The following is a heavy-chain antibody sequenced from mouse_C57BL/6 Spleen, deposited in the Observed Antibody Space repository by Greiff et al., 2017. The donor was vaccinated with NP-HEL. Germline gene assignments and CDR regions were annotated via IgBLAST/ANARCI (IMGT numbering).Heavy chain of an antibody. Sequence: EVQLQQSGPELVKPGASVKMSCKASGYTFTDYNMHWVKQSHGKSLEWIGYINPNNGGTSYNQKFKGKATLTVNKSSSTAYMELRSLTSEDSAVYYCARFYYYGSSYPYYYAMDYWGQGTSVTVSS. D-gene: IGHD1-1*01. CDR3: ARFYYYGSSYPYYYAMDY. V-gene: IGHV1-22*01. J-gene: IGHJ4*01. CDR2: INPNNGGT. CDR1: GYTFTDYN.